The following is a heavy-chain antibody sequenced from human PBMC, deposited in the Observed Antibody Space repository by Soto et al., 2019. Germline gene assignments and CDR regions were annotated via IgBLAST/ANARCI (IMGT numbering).Heavy chain of an antibody. CDR1: GGSISSSSYY. D-gene: IGHD3-10*01. J-gene: IGHJ6*02. CDR3: ARQINYYGSGSHYVPAALPYYYGMDF. Sequence: SETLSLTCTVSGGSISSSSYYWGWIRQPPGKGLEWIGSIYYSGSTYYNPSLKSRVTISVDTSKNQFSLKLSSVTAADTAVYYCARQINYYGSGSHYVPAALPYYYGMDFWGQGTTVTVSS. V-gene: IGHV4-39*01. CDR2: IYYSGST.